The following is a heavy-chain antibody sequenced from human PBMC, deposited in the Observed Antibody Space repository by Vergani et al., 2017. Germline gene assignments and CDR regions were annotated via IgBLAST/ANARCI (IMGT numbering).Heavy chain of an antibody. CDR2: ISGSGGST. J-gene: IGHJ6*02. Sequence: EVQLLESGGDLVQPGGSLRLSCAASGFTFNHYAMNWVRQAPGKGLEWVSGISGSGGSTYYAGSVKGRFTISRDSDKNTLYLKMNSLSAGDTAVYYCANANPRNSGYDYLYYYHAMDVWGQGTTVTVSS. CDR1: GFTFNHYA. V-gene: IGHV3-23*01. D-gene: IGHD5-12*01. CDR3: ANANPRNSGYDYLYYYHAMDV.